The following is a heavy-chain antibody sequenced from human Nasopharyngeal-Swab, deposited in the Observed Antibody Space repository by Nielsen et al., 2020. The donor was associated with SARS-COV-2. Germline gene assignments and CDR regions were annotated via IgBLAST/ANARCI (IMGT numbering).Heavy chain of an antibody. J-gene: IGHJ4*02. D-gene: IGHD1-1*01. CDR2: ISSSSSYI. V-gene: IGHV3-21*01. Sequence: GESLKISCAASGFTFSSYSMNWVRQAPGKGLEWVSSISSSSSYIYYADSVKGRFTISRDNAKNSLHLQMNSLRAEDTAVYYCARDVNWNDGAYYFDYWGQGTLVTVSS. CDR1: GFTFSSYS. CDR3: ARDVNWNDGAYYFDY.